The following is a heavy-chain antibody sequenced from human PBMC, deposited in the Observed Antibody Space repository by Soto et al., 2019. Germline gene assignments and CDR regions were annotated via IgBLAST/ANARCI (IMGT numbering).Heavy chain of an antibody. CDR2: IYYSGRT. J-gene: IGHJ4*02. CDR3: ARDAGEYGDANFDY. CDR1: GGSISSGGYY. D-gene: IGHD4-17*01. V-gene: IGHV4-31*03. Sequence: KPSETLSLTCSVSGGSISSGGYYWSWIRQHPGKGLEWIGNIYYSGRTYYKPSLKSRTIISVDMTKNHFSLRLRSVTVADTAVYYCARDAGEYGDANFDYWGQGTLVTVSS.